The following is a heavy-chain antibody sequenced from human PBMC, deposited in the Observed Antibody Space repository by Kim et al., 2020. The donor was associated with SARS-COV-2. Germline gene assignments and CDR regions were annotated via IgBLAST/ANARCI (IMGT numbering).Heavy chain of an antibody. CDR3: ARGGMGATSEFDY. D-gene: IGHD1-26*01. Sequence: YAQKLQGRVTMTTDTSTSTAYMELRSLRSDDTAVYYCARGGMGATSEFDYWGQGTMVTVSS. J-gene: IGHJ4*02. V-gene: IGHV1-18*01.